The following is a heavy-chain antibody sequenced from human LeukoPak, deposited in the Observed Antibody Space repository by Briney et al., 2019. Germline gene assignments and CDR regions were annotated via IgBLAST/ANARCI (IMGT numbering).Heavy chain of an antibody. CDR2: IKQDGSEK. CDR1: GFTFSSYW. D-gene: IGHD4-17*01. V-gene: IGHV3-7*01. J-gene: IGHJ6*03. Sequence: AGGSLRLSCAASGFTFSSYWMSWVRQAPGKGLEWVANIKQDGSEKYYVDSVKGRFTISRDNAKDSLYLQMNSLRAEDTAVYYCARGATVTTRYYYMDVWGKGTTVTISS. CDR3: ARGATVTTRYYYMDV.